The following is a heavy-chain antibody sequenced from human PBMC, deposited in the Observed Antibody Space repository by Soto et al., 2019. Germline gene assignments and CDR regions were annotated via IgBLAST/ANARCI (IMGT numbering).Heavy chain of an antibody. D-gene: IGHD6-19*01. V-gene: IGHV1-69*08. CDR1: GGTFSSYT. Sequence: QVQLVQSGAEVKKPGSSVKVSCKASGGTFSSYTINWVRQAPGQGLEWMGRIISILGTTNFAQRFQGRVTITANKPTSTAYMELSSLRSEDTAMYYCTKDYGAVPGTFWGWGQGTLVIVSS. CDR3: TKDYGAVPGTFWG. J-gene: IGHJ4*02. CDR2: IISILGTT.